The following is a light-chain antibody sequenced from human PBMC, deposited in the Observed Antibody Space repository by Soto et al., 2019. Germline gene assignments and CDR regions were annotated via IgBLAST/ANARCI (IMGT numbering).Light chain of an antibody. V-gene: IGKV3-20*01. CDR3: QHYGGSPRLT. CDR2: GAS. Sequence: IVLTQSPGTLSFSPGERATLSCRASQSIDSITLAWYQQKPGQAPRLLIYGASSRATGIPDRFSGSGSGTDFALTISRLEPEDFAVYYCQHYGGSPRLTFGGGTKVEI. CDR1: QSIDSIT. J-gene: IGKJ4*01.